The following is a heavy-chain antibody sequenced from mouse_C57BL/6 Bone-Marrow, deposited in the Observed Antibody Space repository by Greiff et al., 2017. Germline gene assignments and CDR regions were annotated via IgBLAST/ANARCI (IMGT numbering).Heavy chain of an antibody. Sequence: VQLQQPGAELVMPGASVKLSCKASGYTFTSYWMHWVKQRPGQGLEWIGEIDPSDSYTNYNQKFKGKSTLTVDKSSSTAYMQLSSLTSEDSAVXYYAREGIYGSSQCYFDYWGQGTTLTVSS. J-gene: IGHJ2*01. V-gene: IGHV1-69*01. CDR1: GYTFTSYW. CDR3: AREGIYGSSQCYFDY. D-gene: IGHD1-1*01. CDR2: IDPSDSYT.